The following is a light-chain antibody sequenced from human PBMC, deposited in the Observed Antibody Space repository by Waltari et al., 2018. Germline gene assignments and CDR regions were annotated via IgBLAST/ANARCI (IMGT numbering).Light chain of an antibody. CDR1: QSVGGSS. V-gene: IGKV3-20*01. CDR3: QQYGSARAWT. Sequence: DIVLTQSPGTLSLSPGARATLSCRASQSVGGSSLAWYQQKPGQAPRLLIYAASTRATGIPDRFSGSGSGTDFTLTINKLEPEDFAVYYCQQYGSARAWTFGQGTKVEIK. CDR2: AAS. J-gene: IGKJ1*01.